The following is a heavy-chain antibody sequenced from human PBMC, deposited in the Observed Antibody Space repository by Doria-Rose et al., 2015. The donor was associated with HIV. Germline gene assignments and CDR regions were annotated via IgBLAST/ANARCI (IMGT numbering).Heavy chain of an antibody. Sequence: SGPVLVKPTETLTLTCTVSGVSLSSPGMGVSWIRQTPGKALECLANIFSDDERSYKTALKSRLTFPRVTSKSQMVLTMTDRDPVDTATYYCARIKSSRWYHKYYFDCWGQGTLVIGSA. CDR2: IFSDDER. CDR1: GVSLSSPGMG. V-gene: IGHV2-26*01. CDR3: ARIKSSRWYHKYYFDC. D-gene: IGHD6-13*01. J-gene: IGHJ4*02.